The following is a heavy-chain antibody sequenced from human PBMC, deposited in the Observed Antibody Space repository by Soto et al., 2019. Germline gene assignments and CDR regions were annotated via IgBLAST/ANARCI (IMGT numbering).Heavy chain of an antibody. Sequence: SETLSLTCTVSGGSISSYYWSWIRQPPGKGLEWIGYIYYSGSTNYNPSLKSRVTISVDTSKNQFSLKLSSVTAADTAVYYCARSKYYAGFDYWGQGTLVTVSS. CDR2: IYYSGST. J-gene: IGHJ4*02. CDR1: GGSISSYY. D-gene: IGHD2-2*01. V-gene: IGHV4-59*01. CDR3: ARSKYYAGFDY.